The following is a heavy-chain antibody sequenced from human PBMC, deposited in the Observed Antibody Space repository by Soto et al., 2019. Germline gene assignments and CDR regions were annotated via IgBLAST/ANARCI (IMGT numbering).Heavy chain of an antibody. CDR1: GASIRSGGYY. D-gene: IGHD6-19*01. Sequence: QVQLQESGPGLVKPSQTLSLTCSVSGASIRSGGYYWSWLRQHPERGLEWLGYFYNSGTTYYTPSLESRIIMSADTSKNQLSLDLTSVSAADTAVYYCAASHSSGWYRIDSWDPGTLVTVSS. V-gene: IGHV4-31*03. CDR3: AASHSSGWYRIDS. CDR2: FYNSGTT. J-gene: IGHJ4*02.